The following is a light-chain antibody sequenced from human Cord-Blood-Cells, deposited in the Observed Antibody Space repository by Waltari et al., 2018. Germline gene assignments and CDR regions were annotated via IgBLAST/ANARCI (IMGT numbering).Light chain of an antibody. CDR2: GNS. V-gene: IGLV1-40*01. CDR1: SSNIGAGYD. Sequence: QSVLTQPPSVSGAPGQRVTISCTVSSSNIGAGYDVHWYQQLPGTAPKLLIYGNSNRPSGVPDRFSGSKSGTSASLAITGLQAEDEADYYCQSYDSSLSGYWVFGGGTKLTVL. J-gene: IGLJ3*02. CDR3: QSYDSSLSGYWV.